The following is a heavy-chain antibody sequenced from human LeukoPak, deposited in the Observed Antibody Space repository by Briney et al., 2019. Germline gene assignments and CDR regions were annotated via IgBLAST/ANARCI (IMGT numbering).Heavy chain of an antibody. CDR1: GGSISSGASD. D-gene: IGHD2-2*01. V-gene: IGHV4-39*07. Sequence: SETLSLTCTVSGGSISSGASDWGWIRQPPGKGLEWIGEINHSGSTNYNPSLKSRVTISVDTSKNQFSLKLSSVTAADTAVYYCARSRGCSSTSCYFSSSARTRAFDIWGQGTMVTVSS. CDR3: ARSRGCSSTSCYFSSSARTRAFDI. J-gene: IGHJ3*02. CDR2: INHSGST.